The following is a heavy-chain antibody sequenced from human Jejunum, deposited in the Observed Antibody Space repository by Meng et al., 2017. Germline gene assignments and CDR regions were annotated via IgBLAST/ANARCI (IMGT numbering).Heavy chain of an antibody. CDR1: GFSFRPSS. V-gene: IGHV3-74*01. CDR3: ARDGAWVVWDY. D-gene: IGHD2-21*01. CDR2: IKPDATTI. J-gene: IGHJ4*02. Sequence: LVSPGTHLPPFYTPSGFSFRPSSLHWLRHGPGTGLGWVSQIKPDATTIAYADSVKGRFTISRDNDNSTLYLEMNSLRAEDAAVYYCARDGAWVVWDYWGQGTLVTVSS.